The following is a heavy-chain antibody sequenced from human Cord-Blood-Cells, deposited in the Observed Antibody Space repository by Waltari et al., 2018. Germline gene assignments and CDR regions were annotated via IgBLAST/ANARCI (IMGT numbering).Heavy chain of an antibody. CDR1: GGSFSGYY. J-gene: IGHJ4*02. CDR2: INHSGST. CDR3: ARAPVRIAAADDGFDY. V-gene: IGHV4-34*01. Sequence: QVQLQQWGAGLLKPSETLSLTCAVYGGSFSGYYWSWLHQPPGKGLEWIGEINHSGSTNYNPSLKSRVTISVDTSKNQFSLKLSSVTAADTAVYYCARAPVRIAAADDGFDYWGQGTLVTVSS. D-gene: IGHD6-13*01.